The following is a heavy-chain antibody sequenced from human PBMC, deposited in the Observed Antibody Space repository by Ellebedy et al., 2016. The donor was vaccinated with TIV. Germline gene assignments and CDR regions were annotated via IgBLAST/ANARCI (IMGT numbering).Heavy chain of an antibody. D-gene: IGHD3-22*01. Sequence: SETLSLTCSVSGSSISSYYWSWIRQPPGKGLEWIGYVDHRGSTIYNPSLMSRVTISVDTSKNQFSLKLSSLTAADTAVYYCARHGPQWFDAFDLWGQGTLVTVSS. CDR1: GSSISSYY. CDR3: ARHGPQWFDAFDL. J-gene: IGHJ3*01. V-gene: IGHV4-59*08. CDR2: VDHRGST.